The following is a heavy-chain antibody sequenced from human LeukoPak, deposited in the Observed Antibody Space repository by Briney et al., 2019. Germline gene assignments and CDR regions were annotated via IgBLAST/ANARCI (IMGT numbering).Heavy chain of an antibody. J-gene: IGHJ4*02. D-gene: IGHD2/OR15-2a*01. CDR1: GGSISSTSYY. V-gene: IGHV4-39*01. CDR2: IDYSGTT. Sequence: SETLSLTCSVSGGSISSTSYYWGWIRQPPGKGLDWIGSIDYSGTTYYNPSLKSRVTISVDTSKNHFSLEVNAVTAADTAIYYCARHSARIVYFDYWGQGTLVTVSS. CDR3: ARHSARIVYFDY.